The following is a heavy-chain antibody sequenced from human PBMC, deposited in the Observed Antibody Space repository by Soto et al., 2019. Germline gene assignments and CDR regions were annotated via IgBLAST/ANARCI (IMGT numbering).Heavy chain of an antibody. V-gene: IGHV1-69*06. CDR1: GGTFSSYA. CDR3: ASALYDSSGYYYVVYYYYGMGV. Sequence: GASVKVSCKASGGTFSSYAISWVRQAPGQGLEWMGGIIPIFGTANYAQKFQGRVTITADKSTSTAYMELSSLRSEDTAVYYCASALYDSSGYYYVVYYYYGMGVWGQGTTVTVSS. J-gene: IGHJ6*02. D-gene: IGHD3-22*01. CDR2: IIPIFGTA.